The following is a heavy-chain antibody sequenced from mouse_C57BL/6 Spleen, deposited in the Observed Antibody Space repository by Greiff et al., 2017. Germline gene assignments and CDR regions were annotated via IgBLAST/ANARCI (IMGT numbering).Heavy chain of an antibody. J-gene: IGHJ3*01. Sequence: DVKLQESGGGLVKPGGSLKLSCAASGFTFSSYAMSWVRQTPEKRLEWVATISDGGSYTYYPDNAKNNLYLQMSHLKSEDTAMYYCARGGGYYGNYAWFAYWGQGTLVTVSA. CDR2: ISDGGSYT. CDR1: GFTFSSYA. CDR3: ARGGGYYGNYAWFAY. V-gene: IGHV5-4*03. D-gene: IGHD2-1*01.